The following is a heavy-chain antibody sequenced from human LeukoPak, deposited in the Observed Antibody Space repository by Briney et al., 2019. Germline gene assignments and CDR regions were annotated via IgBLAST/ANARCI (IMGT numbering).Heavy chain of an antibody. D-gene: IGHD4-17*01. Sequence: PGGPLRLSCTASGFTFSSYAMSWVRQAPGKGLEWVSAISSSGGSTYYADSVKGRFTISRDNSKNTLYLQMNSLRAEDTAVYYCAKAEDYGDLPRHWGQGTLVTVSS. J-gene: IGHJ4*02. CDR1: GFTFSSYA. V-gene: IGHV3-23*01. CDR2: ISSSGGST. CDR3: AKAEDYGDLPRH.